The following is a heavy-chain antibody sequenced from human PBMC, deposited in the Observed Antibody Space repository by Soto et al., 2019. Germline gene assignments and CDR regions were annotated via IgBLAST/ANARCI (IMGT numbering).Heavy chain of an antibody. Sequence: GGSLRLSCAASGFTFSSYAMSWVRQAPGKGLEWVSAISGSGGSTYYADSVKGRFTISRDNSKNTLYLQMNSLRAEDTAVDYCATTAGTYYYYGMDVWGQGTTVTVSS. CDR1: GFTFSSYA. CDR3: ATTAGTYYYYGMDV. J-gene: IGHJ6*02. CDR2: ISGSGGST. D-gene: IGHD6-13*01. V-gene: IGHV3-23*01.